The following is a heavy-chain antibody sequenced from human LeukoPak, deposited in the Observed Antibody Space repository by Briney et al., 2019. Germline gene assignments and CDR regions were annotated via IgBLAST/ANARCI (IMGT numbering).Heavy chain of an antibody. V-gene: IGHV3-74*01. CDR2: INTDGSST. Sequence: GGSLRLSCAASGGTFSSYWMHWVRKPPGKGLVWVSRINTDGSSTSYADSVKGRFTISRDNAKNTLYLQMNSLRAEDTAVYYCARDRVAAASFDAFDIWGQGTMVTVSS. J-gene: IGHJ3*02. CDR3: ARDRVAAASFDAFDI. CDR1: GGTFSSYW. D-gene: IGHD6-13*01.